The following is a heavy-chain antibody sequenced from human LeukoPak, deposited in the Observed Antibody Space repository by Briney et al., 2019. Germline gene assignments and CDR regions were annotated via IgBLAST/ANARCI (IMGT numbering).Heavy chain of an antibody. V-gene: IGHV4-34*01. Sequence: SETLSLTCAVYGGSFSGYYWSWIRQPPGKGLEWIGEINHSGSTNYNPSLKSRVTISVDTSKNQFSLKLSSVTAADTAVYYCARRDGSGSYYPTAFDYWGQGTLVTVSS. CDR1: GGSFSGYY. J-gene: IGHJ4*02. CDR2: INHSGST. D-gene: IGHD3-10*01. CDR3: ARRDGSGSYYPTAFDY.